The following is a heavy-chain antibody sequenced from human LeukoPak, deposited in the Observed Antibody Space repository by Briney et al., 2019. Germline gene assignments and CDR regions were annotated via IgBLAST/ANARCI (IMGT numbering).Heavy chain of an antibody. CDR1: GFTFSDYW. CDR2: INSDASRP. D-gene: IGHD2-15*01. CDR3: ARETRETGSGDHQTDAFDI. J-gene: IGHJ3*02. Sequence: AGGSLRLSCAASGFTFSDYWMHWVRQATGKGLVWVSRINSDASRPSYAGSVKGRFTISRDNAKNTVYLQMNSLRVEDTALYYCARETRETGSGDHQTDAFDIWGQGTMVSVS. V-gene: IGHV3-74*01.